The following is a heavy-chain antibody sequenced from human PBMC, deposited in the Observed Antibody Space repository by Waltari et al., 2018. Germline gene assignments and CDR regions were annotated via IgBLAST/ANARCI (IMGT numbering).Heavy chain of an antibody. CDR2: IYYSGST. Sequence: QVQLQESGPGLVKPSETLSLTCTVSGGSISSYYWSWIRQPPGKGLEWIGYIYYSGSTIYTPSLESRVTISVDSAKNLSSLKSGAVTASDTAWYYCARLPKEVVVVAATHHDASDIWRQGTMVTVSS. J-gene: IGHJ3*02. CDR3: ARLPKEVVVVAATHHDASDI. V-gene: IGHV4-59*08. D-gene: IGHD2-15*01. CDR1: GGSISSYY.